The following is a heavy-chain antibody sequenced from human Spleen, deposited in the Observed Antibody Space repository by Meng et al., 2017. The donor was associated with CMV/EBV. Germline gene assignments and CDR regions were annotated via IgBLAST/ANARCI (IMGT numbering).Heavy chain of an antibody. CDR1: GFTFSDYY. V-gene: IGHV3-11*06. J-gene: IGHJ6*02. CDR3: ARATRYCSSTSCYNSYYYYYGMDV. D-gene: IGHD2-2*02. Sequence: GESLKISCAASGFTFSDYYMSWIRQAPGKGLEWVSSISSSSSYIYYADSVKGRFTISRDNAKNSLYLQMNSLRAEDTAVYYCARATRYCSSTSCYNSYYYYYGMDVWGQGTTVTVSS. CDR2: ISSSSSYI.